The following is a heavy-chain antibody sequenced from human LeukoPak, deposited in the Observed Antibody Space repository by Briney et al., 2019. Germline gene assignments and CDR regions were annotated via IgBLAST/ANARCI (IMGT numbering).Heavy chain of an antibody. V-gene: IGHV3-23*01. D-gene: IGHD4-17*01. Sequence: GGSLRLSCAASEFDFSSHAMTWVRQAPGKGLEWVSAISISGSKTYYADSVKGRFTISRDNSKNTLYLQMSSLRAEDTAVYYCASEIRPNDYWGQGTQVTVSS. CDR3: ASEIRPNDY. J-gene: IGHJ4*02. CDR1: EFDFSSHA. CDR2: ISISGSKT.